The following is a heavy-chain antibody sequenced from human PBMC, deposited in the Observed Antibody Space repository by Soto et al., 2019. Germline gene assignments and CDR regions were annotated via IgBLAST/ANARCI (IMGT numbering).Heavy chain of an antibody. CDR2: ISYDGSNK. CDR1: GFTFSSYA. CDR3: ARDPYVTSFGVVITEYYYYYGMDV. J-gene: IGHJ6*02. D-gene: IGHD3-3*01. V-gene: IGHV3-30-3*01. Sequence: SLRLSCAASGFTFSSYAMHWVRQAPGKGLEWVAVISYDGSNKYYADSVKGRFTISRDNSKNTLYLQMNSLRAEDTAVYYCARDPYVTSFGVVITEYYYYYGMDVWGQGTTVTVSS.